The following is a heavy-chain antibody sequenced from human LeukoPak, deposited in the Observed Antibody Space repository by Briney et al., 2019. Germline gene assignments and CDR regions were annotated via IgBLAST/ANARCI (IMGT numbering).Heavy chain of an antibody. CDR2: ISNSGNTK. V-gene: IGHV3-48*03. Sequence: GGSLRLSCAASGFTFSNYEMNWIRQAPGKGLEWISYISNSGNTKYYADSVKGRFTISRDSANNSVYLQMNNLRAEDTAVYYCAAVIDYWGQGTLVTVSS. J-gene: IGHJ4*02. CDR3: AAVIDY. CDR1: GFTFSNYE.